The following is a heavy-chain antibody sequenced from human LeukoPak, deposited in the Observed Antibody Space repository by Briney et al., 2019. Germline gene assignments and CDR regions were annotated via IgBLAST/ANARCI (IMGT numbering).Heavy chain of an antibody. D-gene: IGHD3-10*02. V-gene: IGHV3-23*01. CDR1: GFTFSSYD. CDR3: AELGITMIGGV. Sequence: GGSLRLSCAASGFTFSSYDMSWVRQAPGKGLEWVSTISGSDNSTYYADSVKGRFTLSRDNSRNTLYLQMNSLRAEDTAVYYCAELGITMIGGVWGKGTTVTISS. CDR2: ISGSDNST. J-gene: IGHJ6*04.